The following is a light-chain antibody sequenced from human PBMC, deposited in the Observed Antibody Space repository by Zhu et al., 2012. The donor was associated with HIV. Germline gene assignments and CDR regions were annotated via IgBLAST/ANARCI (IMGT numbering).Light chain of an antibody. CDR3: QQYSAYPET. CDR2: RAS. Sequence: SQSISTWLAWYQQKPGRAPKLLIYRASNLESGVPSRFIGSGSGTEFTLTISSLQPNDSATYYCQQYSAYPETFGQGTRVE. CDR1: QSISTW. J-gene: IGKJ1*01. V-gene: IGKV1-5*03.